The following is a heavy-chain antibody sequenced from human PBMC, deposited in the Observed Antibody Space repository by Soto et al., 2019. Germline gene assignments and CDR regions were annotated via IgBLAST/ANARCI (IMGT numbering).Heavy chain of an antibody. CDR1: GVTISSYG. Sequence: GVPLRRWCAAAGVTISSYGIRWVRQAPGKGLEWVSAISGSGGSTYYADSVKGRFTISRDNSKNTLYLQTNSLRAEDTAVYYCAKGPRMVATPGFDYWGQGTLVTVSS. J-gene: IGHJ4*02. V-gene: IGHV3-23*01. CDR3: AKGPRMVATPGFDY. CDR2: ISGSGGST. D-gene: IGHD5-12*01.